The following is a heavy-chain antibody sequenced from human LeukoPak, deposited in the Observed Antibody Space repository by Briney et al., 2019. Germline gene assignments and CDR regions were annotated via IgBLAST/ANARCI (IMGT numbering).Heavy chain of an antibody. J-gene: IGHJ4*02. CDR1: GGSFSGYY. Sequence: SETLSLTCAVYGGSFSGYYWSWIRQPPGKGLEWIGEINHSGSTNYNPSLKSRVTISVDTSKNQFSLKLSSVTAADTAVYYCARTHISSGSTFGYWGQGTLVTVSS. CDR3: ARTHISSGSTFGY. D-gene: IGHD6-19*01. V-gene: IGHV4-34*01. CDR2: INHSGST.